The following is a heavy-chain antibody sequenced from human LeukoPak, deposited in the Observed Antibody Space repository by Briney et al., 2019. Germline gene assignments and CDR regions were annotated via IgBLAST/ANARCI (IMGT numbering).Heavy chain of an antibody. CDR3: ARGTYYYGSGDGAIDY. D-gene: IGHD3-10*01. V-gene: IGHV4-34*01. CDR1: GGSFSGYY. J-gene: IGHJ4*02. Sequence: SSETLSLTCAVYGGSFSGYYWSWIRQPPGKGLEWIGEINHSGSTNYDPSLKSRVTISVDTSKNQFSLKLSSVTAADTAVYYCARGTYYYGSGDGAIDYWGQGTLVTVSS. CDR2: INHSGST.